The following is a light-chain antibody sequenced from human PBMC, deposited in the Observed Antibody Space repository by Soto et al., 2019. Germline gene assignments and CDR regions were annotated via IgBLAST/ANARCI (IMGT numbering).Light chain of an antibody. J-gene: IGLJ2*01. CDR2: EVS. V-gene: IGLV2-14*01. CDR1: SSDVGGHNY. Sequence: QSASVSGAPGQSITISCTGTSSDVGGHNYVSWYQQHPGKAPKLMIYEVSNRPSGISNRFSGSKSGNTASLTISGLQAEDEADYYCSSYTSSSTLVFGGGTQLTVL. CDR3: SSYTSSSTLV.